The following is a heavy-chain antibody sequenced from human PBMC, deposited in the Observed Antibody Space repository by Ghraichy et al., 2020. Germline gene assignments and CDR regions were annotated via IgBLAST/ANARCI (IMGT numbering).Heavy chain of an antibody. Sequence: GGSLRLSCAASGFTFSSYAMSWVRQAPGKGLEWVSAISGSGGSTYYADSVKGRFTISRDNSKNTLYLQMNSLRAEDTAVYYCAKDFEGAAAPPGQDDYYYGMDVWGQGTTVTVSS. CDR1: GFTFSSYA. V-gene: IGHV3-23*01. J-gene: IGHJ6*02. D-gene: IGHD2-2*01. CDR3: AKDFEGAAAPPGQDDYYYGMDV. CDR2: ISGSGGST.